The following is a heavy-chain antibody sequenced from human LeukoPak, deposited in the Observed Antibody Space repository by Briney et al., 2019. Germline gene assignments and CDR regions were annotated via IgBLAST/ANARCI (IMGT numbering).Heavy chain of an antibody. D-gene: IGHD1-1*01. V-gene: IGHV3-43*01. CDR2: ITWDGGRT. Sequence: GGSLRLSCAASGFTFDDYYMHGVRQAPGKGLEWVSVITWDGGRTHYADSVKGRFTISRDNSRNSLYLQMNSLRTEDTALYYCAKGTGLNEPIALVYFPNWGQGTLVTVSS. J-gene: IGHJ1*01. CDR1: GFTFDDYY. CDR3: AKGTGLNEPIALVYFPN.